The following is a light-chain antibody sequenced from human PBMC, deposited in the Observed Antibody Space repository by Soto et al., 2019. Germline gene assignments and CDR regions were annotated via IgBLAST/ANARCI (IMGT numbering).Light chain of an antibody. V-gene: IGLV2-11*01. J-gene: IGLJ2*01. CDR3: CSYAGSYTPV. CDR1: SSDVGTYNY. Sequence: QSVLTQPRSVSGSPGQSVTISCTGTSSDVGTYNYVSWYQQHPGKAPKLMIYDVSQRPSGVPDRFSGSKSGNTASLTISGLQAEYESDYYCCSYAGSYTPVFGGGTQLTVL. CDR2: DVS.